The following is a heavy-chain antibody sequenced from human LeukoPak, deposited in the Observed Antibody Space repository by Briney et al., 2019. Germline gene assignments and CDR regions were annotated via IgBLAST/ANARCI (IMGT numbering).Heavy chain of an antibody. CDR3: ARDKFGDYDH. J-gene: IGHJ4*02. CDR1: GFTFTRYA. CDR2: INAGNGYT. D-gene: IGHD3-10*01. V-gene: IGHV1-3*01. Sequence: AASVKVSCKAYGFTFTRYAIHWVRQAPGQRLEWMGRINAGNGYTEYSQKFQGRVILTRDTSATTGYMELSSLRSEDTAVYYCARDKFGDYDHWGQGTLVTVSS.